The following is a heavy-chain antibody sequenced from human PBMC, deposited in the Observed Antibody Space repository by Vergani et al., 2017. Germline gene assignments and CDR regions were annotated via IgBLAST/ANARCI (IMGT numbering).Heavy chain of an antibody. J-gene: IGHJ6*02. Sequence: EENLVESGGGLVKPGGSLRLSCVASGFTFGSYSVNWVRQAPGRGLEWVSSISSSGNYVYYTASVKGRFSISRDNAKSLLSLQMNSLRADDTAVYYCARDQXSGTNRHHYGMDVWGQGTMVTVSS. CDR1: GFTFGSYS. CDR2: ISSSGNYV. CDR3: ARDQXSGTNRHHYGMDV. V-gene: IGHV3-21*06. D-gene: IGHD3-10*01.